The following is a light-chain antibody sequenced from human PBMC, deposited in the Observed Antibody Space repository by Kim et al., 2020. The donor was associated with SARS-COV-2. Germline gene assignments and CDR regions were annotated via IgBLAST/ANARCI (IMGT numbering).Light chain of an antibody. CDR3: QQYKNWLRT. Sequence: VSPGESATLSCRSSQSLSSDFAWYQQKPGQAPRLLIYGASTRATGIPARFSGSGSGTEFTLTISSLQSEDFAVYYCQQYKNWLRTFGQGTKVDIK. CDR1: QSLSSD. CDR2: GAS. J-gene: IGKJ1*01. V-gene: IGKV3-15*01.